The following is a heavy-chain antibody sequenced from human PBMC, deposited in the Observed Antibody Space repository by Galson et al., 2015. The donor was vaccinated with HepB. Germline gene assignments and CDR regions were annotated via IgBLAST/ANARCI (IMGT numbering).Heavy chain of an antibody. J-gene: IGHJ4*02. CDR2: ITGRGDLT. Sequence: SLRLSCAASGFTFRTYAMNWVRQAPGKGLEWISGITGRGDLTYYTDSVKGRFTISRDNSQNTLFLQMNSPRADDTAIYYCARDLSYGSGTPGCWGQGTLVSVSS. V-gene: IGHV3-23*01. CDR3: ARDLSYGSGTPGC. D-gene: IGHD3-10*01. CDR1: GFTFRTYA.